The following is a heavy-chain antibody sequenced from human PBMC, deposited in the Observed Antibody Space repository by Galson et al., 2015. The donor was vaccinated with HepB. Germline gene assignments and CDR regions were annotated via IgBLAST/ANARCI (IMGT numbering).Heavy chain of an antibody. V-gene: IGHV1-46*01. CDR1: GYTFTSYG. Sequence: SVKVSCKASGYTFTSYGISWVRQAPGQGLEWMGIINPSGGSTSYAQKFQGRVTMTRDTSTSTVYMELSSLRSEDTAVYYCARDGYCSSTSCYGMDVWGQGTMVTVSS. D-gene: IGHD2-2*03. CDR2: INPSGGST. CDR3: ARDGYCSSTSCYGMDV. J-gene: IGHJ6*02.